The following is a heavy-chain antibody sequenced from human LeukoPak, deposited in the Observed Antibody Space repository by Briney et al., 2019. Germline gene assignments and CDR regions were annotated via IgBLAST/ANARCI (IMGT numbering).Heavy chain of an antibody. J-gene: IGHJ6*03. D-gene: IGHD3-10*01. CDR2: VIPIFGTA. CDR3: ARATPMVRGVKNYYYYYMDV. Sequence: ASVKVSCKASGGTFSSYAISWVRQAPGQGLEWMGGVIPIFGTANYAQKFQGRVTITADESTSTAYMELSSLRSEDTAVYYCARATPMVRGVKNYYYYYMDVWGKGTTVTISS. V-gene: IGHV1-69*13. CDR1: GGTFSSYA.